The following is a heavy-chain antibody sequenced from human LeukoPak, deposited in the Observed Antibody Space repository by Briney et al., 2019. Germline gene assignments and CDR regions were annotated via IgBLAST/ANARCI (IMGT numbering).Heavy chain of an antibody. V-gene: IGHV4-39*07. CDR2: IYYSGST. CDR1: GGSISSSSYY. CDR3: ASGNAAMVPD. J-gene: IGHJ4*02. Sequence: SETLSLTCTVSGGSISSSSYYWGWIRQPPGKGLEWIGSIYYSGSTYYNPSLKSRVTISVDTSKNQFSLKLSSVTAADTAVYYCASGNAAMVPDWGQGTLVTVSS. D-gene: IGHD5-18*01.